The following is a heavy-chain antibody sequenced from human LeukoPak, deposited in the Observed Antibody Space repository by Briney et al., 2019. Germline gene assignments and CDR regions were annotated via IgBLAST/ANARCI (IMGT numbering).Heavy chain of an antibody. Sequence: PGGSLRLSCAVSGFTLSSYWMHWVRRPPGKGLVWVSRINSDGRSISYADSVKGRFTVSRDNSNNMLYLQMDSLRAEDTAVYYCATYNSGTIDHWGQGTLVTVSS. CDR1: GFTLSSYW. J-gene: IGHJ4*02. CDR3: ATYNSGTIDH. D-gene: IGHD1-1*01. V-gene: IGHV3-74*01. CDR2: INSDGRSI.